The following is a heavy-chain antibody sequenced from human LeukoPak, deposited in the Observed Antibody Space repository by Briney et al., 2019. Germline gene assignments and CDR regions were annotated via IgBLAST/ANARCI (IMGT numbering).Heavy chain of an antibody. V-gene: IGHV4-59*08. J-gene: IGHJ6*02. CDR3: ARLGGQYYYFGLDV. CDR2: IYYSGSS. CDR1: GGSISGYY. D-gene: IGHD4-23*01. Sequence: SETLSLTCTVSGGSISGYYWSWIRQPPGKGLEWIGYIYYSGSSHYNPSLESRVTISVDTSKNQFSLKLSSVTAADTAVYYCARLGGQYYYFGLDVWGQGTTVTVSS.